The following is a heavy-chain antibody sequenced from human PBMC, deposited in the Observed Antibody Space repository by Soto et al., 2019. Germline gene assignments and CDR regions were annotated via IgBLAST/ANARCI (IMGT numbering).Heavy chain of an antibody. CDR1: GYTFTIYW. CDR3: ARHNIAAAGSPADFDY. V-gene: IGHV5-51*01. CDR2: IYPGDSDT. D-gene: IGHD6-13*01. Sequence: GESLKISCKGSGYTFTIYWIAWVRQMPGKGLEWMGIIYPGDSDTRYSPSFQGQVTISADKSISTVYLQWSSLKASDTAMYYCARHNIAAAGSPADFDYWGQGTLVTVSS. J-gene: IGHJ4*02.